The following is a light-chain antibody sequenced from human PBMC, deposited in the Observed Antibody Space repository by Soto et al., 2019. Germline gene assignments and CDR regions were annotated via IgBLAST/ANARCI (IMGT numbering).Light chain of an antibody. V-gene: IGKV1-12*01. J-gene: IGKJ1*01. CDR2: AAI. CDR3: QQTNTFPRT. CDR1: QGISSW. Sequence: DIQMTQSPSSVSASVGDRVTITCRASQGISSWLAWYQQRPGTAPKLLIFAAIGLQSGVPSRFSGSGSGTNFTLTISGLQPEDSANYYCQQTNTFPRTFGRGTKVEIK.